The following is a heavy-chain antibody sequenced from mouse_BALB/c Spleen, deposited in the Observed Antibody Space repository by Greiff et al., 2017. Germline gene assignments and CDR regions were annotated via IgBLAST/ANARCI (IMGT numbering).Heavy chain of an antibody. CDR3: ARGLYYGSSYAMDY. J-gene: IGHJ4*01. D-gene: IGHD1-1*01. CDR1: GFTFSSYA. V-gene: IGHV5-6-5*01. Sequence: EVKLVESGGGLVKPGGSLKLSCAASGFTFSSYAMSWVRQTPEKRLEWVASISSGGSTYYPDSVMGRFTISRDNARNILYLQMSSLRSEDTAMYYCARGLYYGSSYAMDYWGQGTSVTVSS. CDR2: ISSGGST.